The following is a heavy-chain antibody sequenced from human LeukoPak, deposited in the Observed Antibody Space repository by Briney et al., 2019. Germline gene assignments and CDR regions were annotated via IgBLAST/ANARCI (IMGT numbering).Heavy chain of an antibody. V-gene: IGHV3-72*01. J-gene: IGHJ4*02. CDR2: IRNKANSYTT. CDR1: GFTFSSYT. D-gene: IGHD3-16*01. Sequence: GGSLRLSCAASGFTFSSYTMSWVRQAPGKGLEWVGRIRNKANSYTTEYAASVKGRFTISRDDSKNSLYLQMNSLKTEDTAVYYCTRLSKNSYTSDYWGQGNLVAVSS. CDR3: TRLSKNSYTSDY.